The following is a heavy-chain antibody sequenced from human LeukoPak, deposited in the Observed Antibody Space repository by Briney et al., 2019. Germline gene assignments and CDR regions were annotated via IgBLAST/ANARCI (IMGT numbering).Heavy chain of an antibody. D-gene: IGHD6-19*01. J-gene: IGHJ4*02. V-gene: IGHV4-4*07. Sequence: KPSETLSLTCTVSGGSISSYYWSWIRRPAGKGREWVGGIYSSGSTNYNPSLKSRVTMSVDTSKNQFSLRLSSVTAADTAVYYCARQIGVAGKAVFDYWGQGTPVTVSS. CDR1: GGSISSYY. CDR3: ARQIGVAGKAVFDY. CDR2: IYSSGST.